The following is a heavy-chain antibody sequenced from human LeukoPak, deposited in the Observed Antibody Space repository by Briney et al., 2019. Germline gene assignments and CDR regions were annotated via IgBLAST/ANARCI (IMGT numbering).Heavy chain of an antibody. CDR3: VRVAGITIFGVVVHFDY. CDR2: IYHSGST. CDR1: GYSISSGYY. V-gene: IGHV4-38-2*02. Sequence: NPSETLSLTCTVSGYSISSGYYWGWIRQPPGKGLEWIGSIYHSGSTYYNPSLKSRVTISVDTSKNQFSLKLSSVTAADTAVYYCVRVAGITIFGVVVHFDYWGQGTLVTVSS. D-gene: IGHD3-3*01. J-gene: IGHJ4*02.